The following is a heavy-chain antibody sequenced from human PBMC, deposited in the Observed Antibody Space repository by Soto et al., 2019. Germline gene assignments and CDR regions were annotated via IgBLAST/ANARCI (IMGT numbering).Heavy chain of an antibody. J-gene: IGHJ4*02. Sequence: CGSLRLSCAASGFTFSSYAMSWVRQAPGKGLEWVSDVTGSGGTTYYADSVKGRFTISRDNSKNTLYLQMNSLRDEDTALYYCAKRYSSTWYYFDYWGQGTLVTVSS. CDR1: GFTFSSYA. CDR2: VTGSGGTT. V-gene: IGHV3-23*01. CDR3: AKRYSSTWYYFDY. D-gene: IGHD6-13*01.